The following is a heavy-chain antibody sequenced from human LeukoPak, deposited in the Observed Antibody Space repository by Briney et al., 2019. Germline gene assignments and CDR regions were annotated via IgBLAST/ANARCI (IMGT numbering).Heavy chain of an antibody. CDR2: INPNSGGT. V-gene: IGHV1-2*02. J-gene: IGHJ4*02. CDR3: ASEPYSGYDSGDY. D-gene: IGHD5-12*01. Sequence: ASAKVSCKASGYTFTGYYMHWVRQAPGQGLEWMGWINPNSGGTNYAQKFQGRVTMTRDTSISTAYMELSRLRSDDTAVYCCASEPYSGYDSGDYWGQGTLVTVSS. CDR1: GYTFTGYY.